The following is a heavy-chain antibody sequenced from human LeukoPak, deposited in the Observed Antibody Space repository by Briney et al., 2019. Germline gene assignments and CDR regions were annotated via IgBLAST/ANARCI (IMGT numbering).Heavy chain of an antibody. CDR3: ARLRGYSSGWYGVFY. CDR1: GGSISSSSYY. CDR2: IYYSGST. Sequence: PSETLSLTCTVSGGSISSSSYYWGWIRQPPGKGLGWIGSIYYSGSTYYNPSLKSRVTISVDTSKNQFSLKLSSVTAADTAVYYCARLRGYSSGWYGVFYWGQGTLVTVSS. V-gene: IGHV4-39*01. D-gene: IGHD6-19*01. J-gene: IGHJ4*02.